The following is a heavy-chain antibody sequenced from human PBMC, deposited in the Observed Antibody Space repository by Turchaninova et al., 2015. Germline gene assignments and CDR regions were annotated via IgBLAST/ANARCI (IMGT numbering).Heavy chain of an antibody. V-gene: IGHV6-1*01. Sequence: WIRQSPSRGLEWLGRTYYRSKWSNDYAVSMRSRITINSDTSKNQFSLQVNSVTPEDTAVYFCSRVVRCVPDYWGQGTLVTVSS. CDR2: TYYRSKWSN. D-gene: IGHD2-21*01. J-gene: IGHJ4*02. CDR3: SRVVRCVPDY.